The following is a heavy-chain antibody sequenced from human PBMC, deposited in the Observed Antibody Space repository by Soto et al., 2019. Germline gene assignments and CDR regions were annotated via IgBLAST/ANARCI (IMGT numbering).Heavy chain of an antibody. Sequence: PSQTLSLTCTVSSGSITGYYWSWVRQPPGKGLQWIGYIYYSGTHNYNPSLSSRLTISVDTSKNLFSLELNSVTAADTAVYYCARVQMATLYFDDWGQGTPVTVSS. CDR1: SGSITGYY. J-gene: IGHJ4*02. CDR3: ARVQMATLYFDD. CDR2: IYYSGTH. V-gene: IGHV4-59*01.